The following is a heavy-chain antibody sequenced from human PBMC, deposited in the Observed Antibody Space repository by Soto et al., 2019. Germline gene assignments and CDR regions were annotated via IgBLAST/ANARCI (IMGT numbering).Heavy chain of an antibody. D-gene: IGHD3-10*01. Sequence: PGWSLRLSCAASGFAFSSHPMSLVRQAPEKGLEWVAGISDGGDLTYNADSVRGRFTISRDNSRNTLYLQMNSLRAEGTAVYYCARRVIGSSRAFDIWGKGTMVTVSS. CDR3: ARRVIGSSRAFDI. CDR1: GFAFSSHP. CDR2: ISDGGDLT. J-gene: IGHJ3*02. V-gene: IGHV3-23*01.